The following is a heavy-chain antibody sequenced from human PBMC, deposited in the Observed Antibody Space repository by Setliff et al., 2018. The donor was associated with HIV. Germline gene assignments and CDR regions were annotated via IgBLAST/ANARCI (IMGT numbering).Heavy chain of an antibody. CDR3: ARDSISGSYYVGQSFYGMDV. CDR2: ISAYNGNT. Sequence: ASVKVSCKASGHTFTSYGISWVRQAPGQGLEWMGWISAYNGNTNYAQKLQGRVTMTTDTSTSTAYMELRSLRSDDTAVYYCARDSISGSYYVGQSFYGMDVWGQGTTVTVSS. J-gene: IGHJ6*02. V-gene: IGHV1-18*01. CDR1: GHTFTSYG. D-gene: IGHD1-26*01.